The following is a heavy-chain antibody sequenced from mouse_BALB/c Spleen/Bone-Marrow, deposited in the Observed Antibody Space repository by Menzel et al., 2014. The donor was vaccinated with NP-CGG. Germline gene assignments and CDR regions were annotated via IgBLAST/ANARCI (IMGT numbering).Heavy chain of an antibody. V-gene: IGHV1S132*01. D-gene: IGHD3-2*01. J-gene: IGHJ2*01. Sequence: QVQLKHSGAELVKPGASVKLSCKTSGYTFTSYWIHWVKQRPGQGLGWIGEIFPGTGTTYYNEKFKGKATLTIDTSSSTACMQLSSLTSEDSAVYFCASRDSSGYVPDYWGQGTTLTVSS. CDR3: ASRDSSGYVPDY. CDR2: IFPGTGTT. CDR1: GYTFTSYW.